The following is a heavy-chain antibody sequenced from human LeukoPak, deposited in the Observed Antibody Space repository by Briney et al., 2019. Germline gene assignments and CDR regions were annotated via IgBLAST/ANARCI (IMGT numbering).Heavy chain of an antibody. CDR3: ARDNRGSNTFDL. Sequence: SETLSLTCTVSGSSFSDYYWNWIRQPPGKGLEWIGYIYYTGSTNYNPSLKSRATISVDTSRDQFSLKLTSVTAADTAVYYCARDNRGSNTFDLWGRGTLVTVSS. J-gene: IGHJ2*01. D-gene: IGHD4/OR15-4a*01. CDR2: IYYTGST. V-gene: IGHV4-59*01. CDR1: GSSFSDYY.